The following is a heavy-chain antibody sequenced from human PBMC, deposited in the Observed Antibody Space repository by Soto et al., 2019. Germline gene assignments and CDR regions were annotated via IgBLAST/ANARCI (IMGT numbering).Heavy chain of an antibody. CDR3: AIASRSGYSLEY. V-gene: IGHV4-30-2*01. CDR1: GDSISSGGYS. CDR2: IYHSGGT. J-gene: IGHJ4*02. D-gene: IGHD3-22*01. Sequence: QLQLRESGSGLVKPSQTLSLTCTVSGDSISSGGYSWNWIRQPPGKGLEWIGYIYHSGGTDYNPSLKIRVTITVDSSNTQCSLEMRSVTAADTAVYYCAIASRSGYSLEYWGQGTLVTVSS.